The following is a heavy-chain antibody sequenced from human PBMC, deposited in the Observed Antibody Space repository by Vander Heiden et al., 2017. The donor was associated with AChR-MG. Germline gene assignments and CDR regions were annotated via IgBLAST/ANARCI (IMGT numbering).Heavy chain of an antibody. CDR2: IIPIFCTA. V-gene: IGHV1-69*01. J-gene: IGHJ3*02. Sequence: QMQLVQTGAEVKKTGSSVKVSCQAYGGTFSSYAITWVRKAPRLGLEWMGGIIPIFCTANYAQKCQGRVTMTADESTSTAYMGLSSLRSEDTAVYYCAGDLYVFWSGPFRRNDAFDIWGQGPMVTLSS. D-gene: IGHD3-3*01. CDR3: AGDLYVFWSGPFRRNDAFDI. CDR1: GGTFSSYA.